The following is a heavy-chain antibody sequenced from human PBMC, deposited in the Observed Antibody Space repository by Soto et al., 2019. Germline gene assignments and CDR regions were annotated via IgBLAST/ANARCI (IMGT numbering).Heavy chain of an antibody. CDR2: IIRILGTT. CDR1: GGTFSNYG. J-gene: IGHJ4*02. D-gene: IGHD3-22*01. V-gene: IGHV1-69*01. Sequence: QVQLVQSGAEVKKPGSSVKVSCKASGGTFSNYGISWVRQAPGQGLEWMGGIIRILGTTNYAQKFQGRVTITADQSTSTANMELSSLRSEDTAVYYCARGGEYDSSGFYVDWGQGTLVTVSS. CDR3: ARGGEYDSSGFYVD.